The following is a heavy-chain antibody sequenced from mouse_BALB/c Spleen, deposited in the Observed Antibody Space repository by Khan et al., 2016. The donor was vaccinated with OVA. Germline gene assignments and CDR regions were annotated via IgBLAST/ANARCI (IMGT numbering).Heavy chain of an antibody. V-gene: IGHV1-4*01. Sequence: QVQLQQSGAELARPGASVKMSCKASGYTFTSYTMHWVTQRPGQGLEWIGYINPSNGYTNYNQKFRDKATLTADKSSSTAYMHLRRLTSEDSAVYYCERVRPYHANYGAWFAYWGQGTLVTVSA. CDR3: ERVRPYHANYGAWFAY. CDR1: GYTFTSYT. CDR2: INPSNGYT. D-gene: IGHD2-10*01. J-gene: IGHJ3*01.